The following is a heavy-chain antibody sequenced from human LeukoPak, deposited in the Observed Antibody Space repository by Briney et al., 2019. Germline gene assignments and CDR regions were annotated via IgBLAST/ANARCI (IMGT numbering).Heavy chain of an antibody. CDR3: AKDRIAAAGYIDY. CDR1: GFTFSSYG. D-gene: IGHD6-13*01. V-gene: IGHV3-30*02. Sequence: PGGSLRLSCAASGFTFSSYGMHWVRQAPGKGLEWVAFIRYDGSNKYYADSVKGRFTISRDNSKNTLYLQMNSLRAEDTAVYYCAKDRIAAAGYIDYWGQGTLVTVSS. J-gene: IGHJ4*02. CDR2: IRYDGSNK.